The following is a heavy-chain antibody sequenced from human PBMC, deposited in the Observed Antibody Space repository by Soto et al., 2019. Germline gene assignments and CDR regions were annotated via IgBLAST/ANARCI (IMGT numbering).Heavy chain of an antibody. Sequence: QVQLVQSGAEVKKPASSVKVSCKASGGTFNNYPITWVRQAPGEGLEWMGGSIPIFGTANYAQNCQGRVTISVDESTSTAYMELSSLRSEDTAVYYCARGRGYRGDAHYYYFDMDVWGQGTTVTVSS. V-gene: IGHV1-69*01. D-gene: IGHD2-21*02. J-gene: IGHJ6*02. CDR1: GGTFNNYP. CDR3: ARGRGYRGDAHYYYFDMDV. CDR2: SIPIFGTA.